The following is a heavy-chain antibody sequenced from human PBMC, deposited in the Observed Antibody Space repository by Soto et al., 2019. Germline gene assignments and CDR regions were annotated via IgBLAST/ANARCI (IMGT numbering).Heavy chain of an antibody. D-gene: IGHD4-17*01. CDR3: ARGHYVGAFDI. CDR1: GGSISSVVYY. CDR2: IYYSGST. Sequence: SETLSLTCTVSGGSISSVVYYWGGIRQHPGKGLEWIGYIYYSGSTYYNPSLKSRVTISVDTSKNQFSLKLSSVTAADTAVYYCARGHYVGAFDIWGQGTMVTVSS. V-gene: IGHV4-31*03. J-gene: IGHJ3*02.